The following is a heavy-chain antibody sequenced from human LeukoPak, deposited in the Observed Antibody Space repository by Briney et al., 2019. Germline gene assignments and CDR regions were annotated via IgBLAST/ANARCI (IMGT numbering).Heavy chain of an antibody. CDR2: INHSGNT. V-gene: IGHV4-34*01. J-gene: IGHJ6*03. Sequence: PSETLSLTCAVYGGSFSGYYWTWTRQPPGKGLEWIGEINHSGNTNYNPFLKSRVTFSVDTSKNQFSLKLSFVTAADTAVYYCARQEGSGVIYYYYYMDVWGKGTTVTVSS. CDR1: GGSFSGYY. D-gene: IGHD3-3*01. CDR3: ARQEGSGVIYYYYYMDV.